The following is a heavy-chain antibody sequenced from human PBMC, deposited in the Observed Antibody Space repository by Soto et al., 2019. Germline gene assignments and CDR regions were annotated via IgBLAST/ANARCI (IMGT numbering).Heavy chain of an antibody. V-gene: IGHV3-21*04. CDR3: AKKEGTIFGVDLYYYYGMDV. Sequence: PGGSLRLSCAASGFIFSQYSMNWVRQAPGKGLEWVSSISSTGALMYYADSVKGRFTISRDNSKNTLYLQMNSLRAEDTAVYYCAKKEGTIFGVDLYYYYGMDVWGQGTTVTVSS. D-gene: IGHD3-3*01. CDR2: ISSTGALM. CDR1: GFIFSQYS. J-gene: IGHJ6*02.